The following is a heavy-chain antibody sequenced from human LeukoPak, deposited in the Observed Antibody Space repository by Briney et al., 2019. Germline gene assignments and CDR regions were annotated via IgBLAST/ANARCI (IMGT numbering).Heavy chain of an antibody. CDR1: GFTFSSYA. Sequence: GGSLRLSCAASGFTFSSYAMSWVRQAPGKGLEWVSAISGSGGSTYYADSVKGRFTISRDNSKNTLYLQMNSLRAEDTAVYYCAKGGPGADDYGDYGGFAFDIWGQGTMVTVSS. CDR3: AKGGPGADDYGDYGGFAFDI. V-gene: IGHV3-23*01. D-gene: IGHD4-17*01. CDR2: ISGSGGST. J-gene: IGHJ3*02.